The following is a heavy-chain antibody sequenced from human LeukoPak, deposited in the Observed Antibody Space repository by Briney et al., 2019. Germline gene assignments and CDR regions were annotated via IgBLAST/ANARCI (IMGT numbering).Heavy chain of an antibody. D-gene: IGHD4-23*01. CDR1: GGSFSGCY. V-gene: IGHV4-34*01. J-gene: IGHJ4*02. Sequence: SETLSLTCAVYGGSFSGCYWSWIRQPPGKGLEWVGEINHSGSTNYNPSLKSRVTISADTTNNQSSLELSSLTDAATAVYYCATLAGRDYGGQWGLDYWGQGTLVTVSS. CDR3: ATLAGRDYGGQWGLDY. CDR2: INHSGST.